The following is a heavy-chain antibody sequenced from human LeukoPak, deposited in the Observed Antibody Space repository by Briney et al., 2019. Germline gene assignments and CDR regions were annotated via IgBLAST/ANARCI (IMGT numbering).Heavy chain of an antibody. D-gene: IGHD3-9*01. J-gene: IGHJ6*03. CDR1: GFTFSSYA. Sequence: PGGSLRLSCAASGFTFSSYAMSWVRQAPGKGLEWVSAISGSGGSTYYADSVKGRFTISRDNSKNTLYLQMGSLRAEDMAVYYCARGWVELRYFDWHYYYYYYMDVWGKGTTVTVSS. V-gene: IGHV3-23*01. CDR2: ISGSGGST. CDR3: ARGWVELRYFDWHYYYYYYMDV.